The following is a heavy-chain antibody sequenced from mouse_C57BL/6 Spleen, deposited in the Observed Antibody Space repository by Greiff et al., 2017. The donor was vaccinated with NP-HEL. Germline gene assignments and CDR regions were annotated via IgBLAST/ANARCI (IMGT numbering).Heavy chain of an antibody. CDR1: GYAFTNYL. J-gene: IGHJ3*01. V-gene: IGHV1-54*01. Sequence: VQLQQSGAELVRPGTSVKVSCKASGYAFTNYLIEWVKQRPGQGLEWIGVINPGSGGTNYNEKFKGKATLTADKSSSTAYMQLSSLTSEDSAVYLCASEGFPTGFAYWGQGTLVTVSA. CDR2: INPGSGGT. CDR3: ASEGFPTGFAY. D-gene: IGHD3-3*01.